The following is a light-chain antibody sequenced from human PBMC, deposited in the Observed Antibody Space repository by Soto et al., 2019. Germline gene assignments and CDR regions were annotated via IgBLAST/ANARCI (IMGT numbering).Light chain of an antibody. CDR2: DAS. CDR3: QQRSNWPIT. Sequence: EIVLTQSPGTLSLSPGERANLSCRASQSVSSSYLAWYQQKPGQAPRLLIYDASNRATGIPARFSGSGSGTNFTLTISSLEPEDFAVYYCQQRSNWPITFGQGTRLEIK. CDR1: QSVSSSY. J-gene: IGKJ5*01. V-gene: IGKV3-11*01.